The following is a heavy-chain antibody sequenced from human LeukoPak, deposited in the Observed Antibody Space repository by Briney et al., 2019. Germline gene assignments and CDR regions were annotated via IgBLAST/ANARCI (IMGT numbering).Heavy chain of an antibody. CDR3: AKELGYCSGGSCYSNPAADY. D-gene: IGHD2-15*01. J-gene: IGHJ4*02. CDR2: ISYDGSNK. CDR1: GFTFSSYG. Sequence: GGSLRLSCAASGFTFSSYGMHWVRQAPGKGLEWVAVISYDGSNKYYADSVKGRFTISRDNSKNTLYLQMNSLRAEDTAVYYCAKELGYCSGGSCYSNPAADYWGQGTLVTVSS. V-gene: IGHV3-30*18.